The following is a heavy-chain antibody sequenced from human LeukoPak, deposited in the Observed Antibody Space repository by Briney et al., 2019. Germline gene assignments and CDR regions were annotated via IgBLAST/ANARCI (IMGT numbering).Heavy chain of an antibody. D-gene: IGHD1-1*01. V-gene: IGHV5-51*01. J-gene: IGHJ4*02. Sequence: GESLKISCEGSGYSFSSYWIAWVRQIPGKGLEWMGVIFPGNSDTRYGPSFQGQVTISADRSLRTAYLQWRSLKPSDTAIYYCALRTRPQYCFNYWGQGALVTVSS. CDR2: IFPGNSDT. CDR1: GYSFSSYW. CDR3: ALRTRPQYCFNY.